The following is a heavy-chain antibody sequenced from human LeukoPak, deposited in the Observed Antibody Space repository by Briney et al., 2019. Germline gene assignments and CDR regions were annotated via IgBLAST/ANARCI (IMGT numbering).Heavy chain of an antibody. CDR2: IYHSGST. Sequence: SETLSLTCTVSGGSITNHYWNWIRQPPGKGLEWIGEIYHSGSTNYNPSLKSRVTISVDKSKNQFSLKLSSVTAADTAVYYCAGGSGIPFDYWGQGTLVTVSS. J-gene: IGHJ4*02. D-gene: IGHD3-10*01. CDR3: AGGSGIPFDY. V-gene: IGHV4-59*08. CDR1: GGSITNHY.